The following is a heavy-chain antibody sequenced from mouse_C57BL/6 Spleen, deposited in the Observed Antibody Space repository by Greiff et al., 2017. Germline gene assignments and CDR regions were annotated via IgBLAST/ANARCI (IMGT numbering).Heavy chain of an antibody. CDR3: ARSGPRDYYAMDY. Sequence: VQLQESGAELARPGASVKMSCKASGYTFTSYTMHWVKQRPGQGLEWIGYINPSSGYTKYNQKFKDKATLTADKSSSTAYMQLSSLSDEDSAVYYCARSGPRDYYAMDYWGQGTSVTVSS. J-gene: IGHJ4*01. V-gene: IGHV1-4*01. D-gene: IGHD3-1*01. CDR2: INPSSGYT. CDR1: GYTFTSYT.